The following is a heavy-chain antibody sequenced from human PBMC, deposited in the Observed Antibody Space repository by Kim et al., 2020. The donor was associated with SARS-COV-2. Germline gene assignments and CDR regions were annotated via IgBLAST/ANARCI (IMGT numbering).Heavy chain of an antibody. CDR3: ARFPMTTKDAFDI. Sequence: YSTSLKTRLTISKDTSKNQVVLTMTNMDPVDTATYYCARFPMTTKDAFDIWGQGTMVTVSS. D-gene: IGHD4-17*01. V-gene: IGHV2-70*01. J-gene: IGHJ3*02.